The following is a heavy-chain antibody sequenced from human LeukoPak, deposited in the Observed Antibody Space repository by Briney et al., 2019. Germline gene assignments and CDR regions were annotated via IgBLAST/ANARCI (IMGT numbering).Heavy chain of an antibody. CDR3: ASVEYSGSLDYFDY. V-gene: IGHV4-59*12. Sequence: PSGTLSLTCTVSGGSISSYFWGWIRQPPGMGLEWIGYIYYSGSTNYNPSLKSRVTMSVDTSKNQFSLKLSSVTAADTAVYYCASVEYSGSLDYFDYWGQGTLVTVSS. D-gene: IGHD6-6*01. CDR1: GGSISSYF. J-gene: IGHJ4*02. CDR2: IYYSGST.